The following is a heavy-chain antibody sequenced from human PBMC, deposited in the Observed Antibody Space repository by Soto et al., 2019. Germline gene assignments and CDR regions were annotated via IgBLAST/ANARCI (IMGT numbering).Heavy chain of an antibody. J-gene: IGHJ4*02. CDR3: ARAGRGRYRRFDY. CDR1: GGSITSGGYY. V-gene: IGHV4-31*03. D-gene: IGHD3-16*02. CDR2: IYYSGST. Sequence: QVQLQESGPGLVKPSQTLSLTCTVSGGSITSGGYYWSWIRQHPGKGLEWIGYIYYSGSTYYNPSLMSRVTISVDTSKNQFSLKLSSVTAADTAVYHCARAGRGRYRRFDYWGQGTLVTLSS.